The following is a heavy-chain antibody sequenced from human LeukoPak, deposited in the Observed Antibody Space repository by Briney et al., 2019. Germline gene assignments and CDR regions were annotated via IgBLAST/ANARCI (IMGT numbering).Heavy chain of an antibody. CDR2: ISAYDGDT. J-gene: IGHJ4*02. CDR3: ARGGSGWYVDY. Sequence: ASVKVSCKASGYTFTSYAISWVRQAPGQGLEWMGWISAYDGDTDCAQKLQGRVTMTTDTSTSTAYMELRGLRSDDTAVYYCARGGSGWYVDYWGQGTLVTVSS. V-gene: IGHV1-18*01. CDR1: GYTFTSYA. D-gene: IGHD6-19*01.